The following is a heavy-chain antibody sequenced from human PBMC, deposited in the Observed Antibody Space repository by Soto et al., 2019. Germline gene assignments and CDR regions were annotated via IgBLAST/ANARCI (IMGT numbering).Heavy chain of an antibody. CDR2: IIPIYGTT. J-gene: IGHJ6*02. D-gene: IGHD2-2*01. Sequence: QMQLVQSGAEVKKPGSSVMVSCKASGDTFSSYAINWVRQAPGQGLEWMGGIIPIYGTTNYAQKFQGTVTITADKSTSTAYMELASLRYEDTAVYYCARVWDIVVVPAATPDYYYGMDVWGQGTTVTVSS. CDR1: GDTFSSYA. CDR3: ARVWDIVVVPAATPDYYYGMDV. V-gene: IGHV1-69*06.